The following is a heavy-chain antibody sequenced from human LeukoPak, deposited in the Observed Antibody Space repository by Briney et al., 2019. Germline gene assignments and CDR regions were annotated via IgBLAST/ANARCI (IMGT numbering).Heavy chain of an antibody. CDR3: AKEVVMTTAPFGYSFDS. Sequence: GGSLRLSCAASGFDFSSFAISWVRQAPGRGLEWVSGISSSGHLAFYADSVQGRFSVSRDNSRNTLYLQMDSLRAEDTALYYCAKEVVMTTAPFGYSFDSWGQGTLVTVSS. CDR2: ISSSGHLA. D-gene: IGHD3-22*01. V-gene: IGHV3-23*01. J-gene: IGHJ4*02. CDR1: GFDFSSFA.